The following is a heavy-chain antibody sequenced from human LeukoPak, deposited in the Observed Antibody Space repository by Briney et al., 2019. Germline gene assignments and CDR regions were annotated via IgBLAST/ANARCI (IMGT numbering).Heavy chain of an antibody. CDR3: ARVVVAARVFDY. V-gene: IGHV4-38-2*02. CDR1: GYSISSGYY. CDR2: IYHSGST. D-gene: IGHD2-15*01. J-gene: IGHJ4*02. Sequence: SETLSLTCSVSGYSISSGYYWGWIRQPPGKGLEWIGRIYHSGSTYYDPSLKSRVTISVDTSRNQFSLKLSSVTAADTAVYYCARVVVAARVFDYWGQGTLVTVSS.